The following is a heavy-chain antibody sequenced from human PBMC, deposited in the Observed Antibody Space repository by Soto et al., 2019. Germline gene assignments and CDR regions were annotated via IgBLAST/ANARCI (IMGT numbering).Heavy chain of an antibody. CDR2: IYYSGST. D-gene: IGHD2-15*01. Sequence: QLQLQESGPGLVKPSETLSLTCTVSGGSISSSSYYWDWIRQPPGKGLEWIGSIYYSGSTYYNPSLKRRVTISVDTSKNQFSLKLSSVTAADTAVYYCARHTPAISISDHWGQGTLVTVSS. CDR1: GGSISSSSYY. J-gene: IGHJ4*02. CDR3: ARHTPAISISDH. V-gene: IGHV4-39*01.